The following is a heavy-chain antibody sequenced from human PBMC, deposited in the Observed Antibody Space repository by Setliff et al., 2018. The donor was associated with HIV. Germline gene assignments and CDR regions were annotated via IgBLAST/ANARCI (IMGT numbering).Heavy chain of an antibody. V-gene: IGHV1-8*02. D-gene: IGHD2-15*01. Sequence: ASVKVSCKASGYTFTSYDINWVRQATGQGLEWMGWMNPNSGNTGYARKFQGRVTMTRNTSISTAYMELSSLRSDDTAIYYCAKPFGSDGSRQLDSWGQGTQVTVS. CDR3: AKPFGSDGSRQLDS. J-gene: IGHJ4*02. CDR1: GYTFTSYD. CDR2: MNPNSGNT.